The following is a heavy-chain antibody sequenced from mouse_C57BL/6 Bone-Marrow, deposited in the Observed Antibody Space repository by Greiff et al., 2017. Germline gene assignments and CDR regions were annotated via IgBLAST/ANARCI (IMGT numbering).Heavy chain of an antibody. D-gene: IGHD1-1*01. V-gene: IGHV5-4*01. CDR1: GFTFSSYA. CDR2: ISDGGSYT. CDR3: ARDPPSYYYGSSWFAY. J-gene: IGHJ3*01. Sequence: EVQLVESGGGLVKPGGSLKLSCAASGFTFSSYAMSWVRQTPEKRLAWVATISDGGSYTYYPDNVKGRFTISRANAKNNLYLQMSHLKSEDTAMYYCARDPPSYYYGSSWFAYWGQGTLVTVSA.